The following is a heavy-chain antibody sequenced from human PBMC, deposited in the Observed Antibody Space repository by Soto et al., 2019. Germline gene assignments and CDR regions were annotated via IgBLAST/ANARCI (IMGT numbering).Heavy chain of an antibody. CDR3: ASRPVASNWFDP. CDR2: IIPILGIA. V-gene: IGHV1-69*02. CDR1: GGTFSSYT. D-gene: IGHD2-15*01. J-gene: IGHJ5*02. Sequence: SVKVSCKASGGTFSSYTISWVRQAPGQGLEWMGRIIPILGIANYAQKFQGRVTITADKSTSTAYMELSSLRSEDTAVYYCASRPVASNWFDPWGQGTLVTVSS.